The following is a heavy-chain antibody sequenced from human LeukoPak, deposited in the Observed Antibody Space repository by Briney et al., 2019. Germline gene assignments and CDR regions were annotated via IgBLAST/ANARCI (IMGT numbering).Heavy chain of an antibody. J-gene: IGHJ4*02. V-gene: IGHV3-21*04. CDR2: ISSSSSYI. D-gene: IGHD2-15*01. CDR3: ARTDIGVAAFDY. CDR1: GFTFSSYA. Sequence: GGSLRLSCAASGFTFSSYAMSWVRQAPGKGPEWVSSISSSSSYIYYADSVKGRFTISRDNAKNSLYLQMNSLRAEDTAVYYCARTDIGVAAFDYWGQGTLVTVSS.